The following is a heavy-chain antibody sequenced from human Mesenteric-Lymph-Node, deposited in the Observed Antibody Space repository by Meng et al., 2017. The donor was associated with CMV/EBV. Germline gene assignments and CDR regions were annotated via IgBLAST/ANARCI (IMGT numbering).Heavy chain of an antibody. D-gene: IGHD7-27*01. J-gene: IGHJ5*02. CDR3: ARTLGIGDWFDP. CDR1: GFTFSNYG. V-gene: IGHV3-48*03. Sequence: GESLKISCAASGFTFSNYGMNWVRQAPGKGLEWVSYISSGGSTISYADSVKGRFTISRDNAKNSLYLQMNSLRAEDTAVYYCARTLGIGDWFDPWGQGKLVTVSS. CDR2: ISSGGSTI.